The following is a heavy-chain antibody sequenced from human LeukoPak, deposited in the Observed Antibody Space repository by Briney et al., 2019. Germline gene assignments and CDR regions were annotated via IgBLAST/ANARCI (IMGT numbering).Heavy chain of an antibody. CDR3: ARLRVRYCSSTSCISGNKNYRSDY. CDR2: INHSGST. CDR1: GGSFSGYY. D-gene: IGHD2-2*01. V-gene: IGHV4-34*01. Sequence: KPSETLSLTCAVYGGSFSGYYWSWIRQPPGKGLEWIGEINHSGSTNYNPSLKSRVTISVDTSKNQFSLKLSSVAAADTAVYYCARLRVRYCSSTSCISGNKNYRSDYWGQGTLVTVSS. J-gene: IGHJ4*02.